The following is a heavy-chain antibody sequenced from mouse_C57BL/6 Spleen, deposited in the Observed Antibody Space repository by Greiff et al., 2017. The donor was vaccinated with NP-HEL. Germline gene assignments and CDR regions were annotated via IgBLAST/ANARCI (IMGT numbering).Heavy chain of an antibody. D-gene: IGHD4-1*01. Sequence: QVQLQQPGAELVKPGASVKLSCKASGYTFTSYWMQWVKQRPGQGLEWIGEIDPSDSYTNYNQKFKGKATLTVDTSSSTAYMQLSSLTSEDSAVYYCARDLGRRAYFDYWGQGTTLTVSS. V-gene: IGHV1-50*01. CDR2: IDPSDSYT. CDR1: GYTFTSYW. CDR3: ARDLGRRAYFDY. J-gene: IGHJ2*01.